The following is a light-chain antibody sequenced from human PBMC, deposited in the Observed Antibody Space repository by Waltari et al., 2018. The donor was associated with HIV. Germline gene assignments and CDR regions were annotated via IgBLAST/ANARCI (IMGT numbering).Light chain of an antibody. Sequence: EIVLTQSPGTLSLSPGETATLSCRASQSVGSDYLAWYQQRPGQAPRVLMYGASNRATGVPDRFSGAGSGTDFTLTITRLEPEDFAVYFCQQNAASPLTFGGGTKVEIK. CDR3: QQNAASPLT. CDR1: QSVGSDY. J-gene: IGKJ4*01. CDR2: GAS. V-gene: IGKV3-20*01.